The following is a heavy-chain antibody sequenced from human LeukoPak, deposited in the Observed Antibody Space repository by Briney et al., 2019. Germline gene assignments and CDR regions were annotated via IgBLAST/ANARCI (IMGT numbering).Heavy chain of an antibody. J-gene: IGHJ4*02. V-gene: IGHV3-48*01. CDR2: ISSSSSTI. CDR1: GFTFSSYS. D-gene: IGHD6-25*01. Sequence: GGSLRLSCAASGFTFSSYSMNWVRQAPGKGLEWVSYISSSSSTIYYADSVKGRFTISRDNAKNSLYLQMNSLRAEDTAVYYCARDGYPLTFDYWGQGTLVTVSS. CDR3: ARDGYPLTFDY.